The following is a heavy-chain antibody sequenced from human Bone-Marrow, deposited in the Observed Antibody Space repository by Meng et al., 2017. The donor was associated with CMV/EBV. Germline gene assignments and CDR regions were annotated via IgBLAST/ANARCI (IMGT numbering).Heavy chain of an antibody. D-gene: IGHD6-13*01. V-gene: IGHV3-30*02. CDR2: IRYDGSNK. J-gene: IGHJ4*02. CDR3: AKPLGGQQLVPDY. Sequence: GGSLRLSCAASGFTFSSYEMNWVRQAPGKGLEWVAFIRYDGSNKYYADSVKGRFTISRDNSKNTLYLQMNSLRAEDTAVYYCAKPLGGQQLVPDYWGQGTLVTVSS. CDR1: GFTFSSYE.